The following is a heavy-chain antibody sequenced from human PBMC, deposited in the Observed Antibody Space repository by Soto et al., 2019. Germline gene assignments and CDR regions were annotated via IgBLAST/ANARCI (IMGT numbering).Heavy chain of an antibody. CDR1: GLTFNNAW. D-gene: IGHD7-27*01. CDR3: TTDKLGASDGGNFQH. CDR2: IKSKADGGTT. Sequence: EVQLVESGGDFVKPGGSLRLSCAASGLTFNNAWMNWVRQAPGKGLEWVGRIKSKADGGTTDYAAPVKGRFTISRDDSKNTLYLQMNSLKTEDTALYYCTTDKLGASDGGNFQHWGQGTLVTVSS. J-gene: IGHJ1*01. V-gene: IGHV3-15*07.